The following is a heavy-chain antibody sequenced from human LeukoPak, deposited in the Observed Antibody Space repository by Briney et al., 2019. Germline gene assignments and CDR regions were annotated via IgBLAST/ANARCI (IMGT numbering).Heavy chain of an antibody. CDR3: ARQYDSSGYYYPNWFDP. CDR2: IYYSGST. J-gene: IGHJ5*02. V-gene: IGHV4-39*01. D-gene: IGHD3-22*01. CDR1: GGSISSSNYY. Sequence: SETLSLTCTVSGGSISSSNYYWGWIRQPPGRGLEWIGSIYYSGSTYYNPSLKSRVTISLDTSKNQFSLKLSSVTAADTAVYYCARQYDSSGYYYPNWFDPWGQGTLVTVSS.